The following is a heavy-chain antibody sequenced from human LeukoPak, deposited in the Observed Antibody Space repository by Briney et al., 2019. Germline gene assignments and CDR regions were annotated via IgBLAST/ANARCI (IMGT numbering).Heavy chain of an antibody. CDR3: ARDRVPVYAMALYYYYGMDV. V-gene: IGHV1-2*04. Sequence: GASVTVSCKASGYTFTGYYMHWVRQAPGQGLEWMGWINPNSGGTNYAQKFQGWVTMTRDTSISTAYMELSRLRSDDTAVYYCARDRVPVYAMALYYYYGMDVWGQGTTVTVSS. J-gene: IGHJ6*02. CDR1: GYTFTGYY. CDR2: INPNSGGT. D-gene: IGHD2-8*01.